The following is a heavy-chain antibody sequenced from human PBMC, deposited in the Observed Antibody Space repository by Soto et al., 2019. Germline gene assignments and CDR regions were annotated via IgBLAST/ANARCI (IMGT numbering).Heavy chain of an antibody. CDR1: GGSISSGGYY. D-gene: IGHD3-3*01. CDR3: ARDRHDFWYMDV. Sequence: SETLSLTCTVSGGSISSGGYYWSWIRQHPGKGLEWIGYIYYSGSTYYNPSLKSRVTISVDTSKNQFSLKLSSVTAADTAVYYCARDRHDFWYMDVWGKGTTVTVSS. V-gene: IGHV4-31*03. J-gene: IGHJ6*03. CDR2: IYYSGST.